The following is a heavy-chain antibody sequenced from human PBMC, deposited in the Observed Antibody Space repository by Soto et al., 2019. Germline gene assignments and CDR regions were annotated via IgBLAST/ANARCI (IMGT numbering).Heavy chain of an antibody. CDR3: AKDFSRESFSQKPSCGGVCYTLDS. J-gene: IGHJ4*02. V-gene: IGHV3-23*01. CDR2: ISGGSPKE. CDR1: GFPFDNYA. D-gene: IGHD2-21*02. Sequence: PGGSLRLSCEASGFPFDNYAMSWVRQAPGKGLEWVSAISGGSPKEFYAESVKGRFTISRDNSKNTLFLEMNSLRADDAALYYCAKDFSRESFSQKPSCGGVCYTLDSWGQGTEVTVSS.